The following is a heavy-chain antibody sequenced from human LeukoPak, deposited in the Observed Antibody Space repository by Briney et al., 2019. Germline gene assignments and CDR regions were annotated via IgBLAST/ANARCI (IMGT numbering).Heavy chain of an antibody. J-gene: IGHJ4*02. CDR3: ARVDGDYLFEDY. Sequence: SETLSLTCTVSGGSISSYYWSWIRQPPGKGLEWIGYIYYSGSTNYNPSLKSRVTISVDTSKNQFSLKLSSVTAADTAVYYCARVDGDYLFEDYWGQGTLVTVSS. CDR2: IYYSGST. V-gene: IGHV4-59*01. D-gene: IGHD4-17*01. CDR1: GGSISSYY.